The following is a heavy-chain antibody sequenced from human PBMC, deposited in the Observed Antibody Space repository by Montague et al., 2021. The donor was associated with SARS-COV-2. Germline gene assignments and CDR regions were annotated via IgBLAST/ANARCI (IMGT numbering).Heavy chain of an antibody. J-gene: IGHJ5*02. CDR2: IFHSGST. D-gene: IGHD3-10*01. CDR1: GGSISSDYW. CDR3: ARRSTMVRGVTKRNNWFDP. Sequence: SETLSLTCAVSGGSISSDYWWSWVRQSPGKGLEWIGEIFHSGSTNYNPSLKSRVTMSVDKSKHDFSLKLSPVTAADTAMYYCARRSTMVRGVTKRNNWFDPWGRGILVTVSS. V-gene: IGHV4-4*02.